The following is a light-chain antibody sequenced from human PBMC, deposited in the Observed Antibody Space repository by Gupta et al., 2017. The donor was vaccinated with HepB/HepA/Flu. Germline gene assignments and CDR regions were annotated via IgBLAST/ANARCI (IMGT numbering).Light chain of an antibody. V-gene: IGKV2-30*01. J-gene: IGKJ3*01. CDR2: KIS. Sequence: DVVMTQSPLSLPVTLGQPASISCRSSESLVNSDGNTYLTWFQQRPGQSPRRLIYKISNRDSGVPDRFSGSGSGTNFTLNISRVEAEDVGIYYCMQGSHWRGFTFGHGTKVDMK. CDR1: ESLVNSDGNTY. CDR3: MQGSHWRGFT.